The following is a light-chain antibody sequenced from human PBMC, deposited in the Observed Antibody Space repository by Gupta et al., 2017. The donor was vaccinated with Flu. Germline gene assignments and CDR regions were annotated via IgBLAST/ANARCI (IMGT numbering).Light chain of an antibody. CDR1: SSDIGCYNY. J-gene: IGLJ3*02. CDR2: EVS. CDR3: RSYRRSSAWV. V-gene: IGLV2-14*03. Sequence: QSALTQPASVSGSPGQSITLSRTGTSSDIGCYNYVPWYRQHPGQAPELLIYEVSNRPLGVSNRFSGSKSGNTASLTISGLQDEDEADYYCRSYRRSSAWVFGAGTKLTVL.